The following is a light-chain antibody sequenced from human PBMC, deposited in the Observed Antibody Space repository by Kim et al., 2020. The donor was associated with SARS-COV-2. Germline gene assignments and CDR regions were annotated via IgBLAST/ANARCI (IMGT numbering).Light chain of an antibody. J-gene: IGKJ3*01. CDR2: GAS. Sequence: SPGQRATLSCRASQSVSVNYLAWYRQRRGQAPRLLIYGASRRATGIPDRFSGSGSGTDYTLTISRLEPEDFAVYYCQVYGSAPDTFGPGTKVDIK. CDR1: QSVSVNY. CDR3: QVYGSAPDT. V-gene: IGKV3-20*01.